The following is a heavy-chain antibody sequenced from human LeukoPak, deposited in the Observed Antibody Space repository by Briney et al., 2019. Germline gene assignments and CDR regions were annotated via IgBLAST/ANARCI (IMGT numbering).Heavy chain of an antibody. CDR3: ARGPDPYYYDSSGYYYLNWFDP. D-gene: IGHD3-22*01. J-gene: IGHJ5*02. CDR2: MNPNSGNT. CDR1: GYTFTSYD. Sequence: GASVKVSCKASGYTFTSYDINWVRQATGQGLEWMGWMNPNSGNTGYAQKFQGRVTMTRNTSISTAYMELSSLRSEDTAVYYCARGPDPYYYDSSGYYYLNWFDPWGQGTLVTVSS. V-gene: IGHV1-8*01.